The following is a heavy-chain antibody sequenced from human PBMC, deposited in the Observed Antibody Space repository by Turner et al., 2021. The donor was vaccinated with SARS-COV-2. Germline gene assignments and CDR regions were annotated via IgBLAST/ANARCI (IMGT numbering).Heavy chain of an antibody. Sequence: VQRVESGGGLVQPGGSLRLSCAASGFTVSRNYMNWVRQAPGKGLEWVSIIYSGGSTFYSDSVKGRFTISRDNSKNTLDLQMNSLRAEDTAVYYCAREVSGSSNTGVYFDYWGQGTLVTVSS. V-gene: IGHV3-66*01. CDR3: AREVSGSSNTGVYFDY. CDR2: IYSGGST. D-gene: IGHD3-10*01. J-gene: IGHJ4*02. CDR1: GFTVSRNY.